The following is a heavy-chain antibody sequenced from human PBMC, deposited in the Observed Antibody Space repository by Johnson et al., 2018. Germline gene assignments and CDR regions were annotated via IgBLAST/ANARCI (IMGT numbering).Heavy chain of an antibody. Sequence: QVQLVESGGGVVQPGRSLRLSCAASGFTFSSYGMHWVRQAPGKGLEWVAIISYDGTNENYADSVKGRFTVSRDNSKNSVSLHMNSLRAEDTAVYYCARDDCSSTTCYEDAFDIWGQGTMVTVSS. CDR3: ARDDCSSTTCYEDAFDI. D-gene: IGHD2-2*01. J-gene: IGHJ3*02. CDR1: GFTFSSYG. V-gene: IGHV3-30*03. CDR2: ISYDGTNE.